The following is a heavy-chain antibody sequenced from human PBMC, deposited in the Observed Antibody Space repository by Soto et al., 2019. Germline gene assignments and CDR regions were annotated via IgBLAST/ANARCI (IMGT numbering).Heavy chain of an antibody. CDR3: AIHGRFLEWLHYMAV. CDR1: GGSISSSNW. V-gene: IGHV4-4*02. J-gene: IGHJ6*03. Sequence: PSETLSLTCAVSGGSISSSNWWSWVRQPPGKGLEWIGEIYHSGSTNYNPSLKSRVTISADKSKNQFSLKLSSVTAADTAVYYCAIHGRFLEWLHYMAVWAKGTTVTVSS. CDR2: IYHSGST. D-gene: IGHD3-3*01.